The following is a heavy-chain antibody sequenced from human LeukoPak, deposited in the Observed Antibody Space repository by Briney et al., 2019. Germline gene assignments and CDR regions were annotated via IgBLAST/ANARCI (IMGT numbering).Heavy chain of an antibody. Sequence: PGGSLRLSCAASGFTFNSYGMHWVRQAPGKGLEWVAFIWYDGSNKYYTDSVRGRFTISADKAKNSLYLQMNSLRVEDTAVYYCARDHNYAFDNWGQGTLVSVAS. CDR2: IWYDGSNK. CDR3: ARDHNYAFDN. CDR1: GFTFNSYG. D-gene: IGHD1-1*01. V-gene: IGHV3-33*01. J-gene: IGHJ4*02.